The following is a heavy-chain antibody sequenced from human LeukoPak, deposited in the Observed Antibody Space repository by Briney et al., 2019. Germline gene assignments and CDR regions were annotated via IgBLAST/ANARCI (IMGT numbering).Heavy chain of an antibody. Sequence: GRSLRLSCAASGFTFSSYGMHWVRQAPGKGLEWVAVIWYDGSNKYYADSVKGRFTISRDNSKNTLYLQMNSLRAEDTAVYYCARDLSTRQLIDYWGQGILVTVSS. CDR1: GFTFSSYG. CDR3: ARDLSTRQLIDY. D-gene: IGHD5/OR15-5a*01. CDR2: IWYDGSNK. J-gene: IGHJ4*02. V-gene: IGHV3-33*01.